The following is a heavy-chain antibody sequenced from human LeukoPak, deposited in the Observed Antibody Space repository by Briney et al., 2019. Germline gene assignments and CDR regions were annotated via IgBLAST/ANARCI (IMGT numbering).Heavy chain of an antibody. CDR2: ISSSSSYI. D-gene: IGHD6-13*01. CDR3: ARDKGRSSQPDY. V-gene: IGHV3-21*01. CDR1: GFTFSYYA. J-gene: IGHJ4*02. Sequence: GGSLRLSCAASGFTFSYYAMNWVRQAPGKGLEWVSSISSSSSYIYYADSVKGRFTISRDNAKNSLYLQMNSLRAEDTAVYYCARDKGRSSQPDYWGQGTLVTVSS.